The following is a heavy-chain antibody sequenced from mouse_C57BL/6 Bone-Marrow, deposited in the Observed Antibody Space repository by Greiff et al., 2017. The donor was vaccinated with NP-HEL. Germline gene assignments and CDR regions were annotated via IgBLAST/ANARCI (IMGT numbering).Heavy chain of an antibody. CDR3: AGSYGNYGNYAMDY. D-gene: IGHD2-1*01. Sequence: VQLQQSGPELVKPGASVKIPCKASGYTFTDYNMDWVKQSHGKSLEWIGDINPNNGGTIYNQKFKGKATLTVDKSSSTAYMELRSLTSEDTAVYDCAGSYGNYGNYAMDYWGQGTSVTVSS. J-gene: IGHJ4*01. CDR1: GYTFTDYN. V-gene: IGHV1-18*01. CDR2: INPNNGGT.